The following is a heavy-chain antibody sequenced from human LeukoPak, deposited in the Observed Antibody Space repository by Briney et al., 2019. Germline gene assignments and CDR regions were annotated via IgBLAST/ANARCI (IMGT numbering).Heavy chain of an antibody. Sequence: GGSLRPSCAASGFTFSNAWMRWARQAPGKGLEWVGRIKSKTDGGTTDYAAPVKGRFTISRDDSKNTLYLQMNSLKTEDTAVYYCTADLNDDFWSGAIDYWGQGTLVTVSS. CDR1: GFTFSNAW. V-gene: IGHV3-15*01. CDR2: IKSKTDGGTT. D-gene: IGHD3-3*01. J-gene: IGHJ4*02. CDR3: TADLNDDFWSGAIDY.